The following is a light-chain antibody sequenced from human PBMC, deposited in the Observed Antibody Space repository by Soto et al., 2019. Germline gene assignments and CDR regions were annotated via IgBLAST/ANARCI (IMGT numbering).Light chain of an antibody. CDR2: DAS. CDR3: LHYNKWPRWT. V-gene: IGKV3-15*01. J-gene: IGKJ1*01. CDR1: QSVSSN. Sequence: ERMMTQSPAILSVSPGERATLSCRVSQSVSSNLAWYQQKPGQAPRLLIYDASSRATGIPARFSGSGSGTEFTLTISSLQSEDFAVYYCLHYNKWPRWTFGQGTKVDIK.